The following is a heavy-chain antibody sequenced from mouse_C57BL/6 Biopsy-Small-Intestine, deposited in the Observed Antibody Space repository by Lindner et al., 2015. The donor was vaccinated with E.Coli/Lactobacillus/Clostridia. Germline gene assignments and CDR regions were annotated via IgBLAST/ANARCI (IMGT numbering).Heavy chain of an antibody. Sequence: VQLQESGPELVKPGASVKLSCKASGYNFTDYTIHWMKQSPGQGPEWIGWLYPGSDNSRYNDKFKGKATMTADKSSSTAYMQFSSLTSEDSAVYFCARDSNYVAYPYWGQGTLVTVSA. J-gene: IGHJ3*01. CDR1: GYNFTDYT. CDR3: ARDSNYVAYPY. V-gene: IGHV1-84*01. D-gene: IGHD2-5*01. CDR2: LYPGSDNS.